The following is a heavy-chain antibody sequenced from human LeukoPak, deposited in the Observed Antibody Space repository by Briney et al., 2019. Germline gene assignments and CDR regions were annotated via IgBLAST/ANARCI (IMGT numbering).Heavy chain of an antibody. CDR1: GFTFSNAR. D-gene: IGHD5-12*01. J-gene: IGHJ4*02. Sequence: GGSLRLSCAASGFTFSNARMTWVRQAPGKGLEWVGRIKSKTEGGTTDYAAPVKGRFTISRDDSKDTLYLHMNSLQTEDTAVYYCATGWVRGYSGHDYFDYWGQGTPVTVSS. CDR3: ATGWVRGYSGHDYFDY. CDR2: IKSKTEGGTT. V-gene: IGHV3-15*01.